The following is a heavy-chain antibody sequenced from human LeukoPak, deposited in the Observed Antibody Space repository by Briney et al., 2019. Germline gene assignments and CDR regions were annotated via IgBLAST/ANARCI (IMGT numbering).Heavy chain of an antibody. CDR3: AREMGGIVVVPAAITDY. Sequence: GASVKVSCKASGYTFTGYYMRWVRQAPGQGLEWMGWINPNSGGTNYAQKFQGRVTMTRDTSISTAYMELSRLRSDDTAVYYCAREMGGIVVVPAAITDYWGQGTLVTISS. CDR1: GYTFTGYY. CDR2: INPNSGGT. J-gene: IGHJ4*02. D-gene: IGHD2-2*02. V-gene: IGHV1-2*02.